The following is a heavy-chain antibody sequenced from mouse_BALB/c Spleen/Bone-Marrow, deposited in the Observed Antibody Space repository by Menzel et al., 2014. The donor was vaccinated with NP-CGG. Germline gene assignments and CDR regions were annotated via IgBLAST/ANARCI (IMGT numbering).Heavy chain of an antibody. CDR3: GRGDGSMDY. CDR1: ELTYSSYG. V-gene: IGHV5-6*01. CDR2: ISGGDAYT. Sequence: EVQLVESGGDLVKPGGSLKLSCAASELTYSSYGMSWVRQTPDKRLEWVATISGGDAYTYYPDSVKGRFTISRDSAKNILYLQMSSLKSEDTAMYYCGRGDGSMDYWGQGTSVTVPS. J-gene: IGHJ4*01. D-gene: IGHD3-3*01.